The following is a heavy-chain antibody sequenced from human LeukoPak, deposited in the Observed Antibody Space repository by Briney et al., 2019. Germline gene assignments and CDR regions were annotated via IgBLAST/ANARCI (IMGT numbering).Heavy chain of an antibody. CDR3: AHGPGEVLTRSDDYSDGGFDL. D-gene: IGHD4-17*01. J-gene: IGHJ4*02. CDR1: GFTLSTGGVG. CDR2: IYWDDDK. V-gene: IGHV2-5*02. Sequence: SGPTLGNPTQTLALTCTLSGFTLSTGGVGVGWIRQPPRKALEWLAFIYWDDDKRYNPSLKNRLTVAKGTSENQVVLTMTKMDPEDTGRYFCAHGPGEVLTRSDDYSDGGFDLWGQGTLVTVSS.